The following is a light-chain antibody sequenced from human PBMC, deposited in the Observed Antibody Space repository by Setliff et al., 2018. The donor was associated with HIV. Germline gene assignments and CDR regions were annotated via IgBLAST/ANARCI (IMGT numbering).Light chain of an antibody. CDR1: NIGSKN. J-gene: IGLJ3*02. Sequence: LTQPPSVSVAPGKTARITCGGNNIGSKNVHWYQQKAGQAPVLVVYDDDDRPSGIPERFSGSNSGNTATLTISRVEAGDEADYFCQVWDSSSDWVFGGGTKGTVL. CDR3: QVWDSSSDWV. V-gene: IGLV3-21*03. CDR2: DDD.